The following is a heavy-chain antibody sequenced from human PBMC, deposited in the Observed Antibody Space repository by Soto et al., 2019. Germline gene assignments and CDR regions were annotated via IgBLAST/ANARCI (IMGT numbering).Heavy chain of an antibody. CDR2: IWYDGSNK. D-gene: IGHD3-16*01. V-gene: IGHV3-33*01. CDR1: GFTFSSYG. CDR3: ARDLDYYYMDV. Sequence: GGSLRLSCAASGFTFSSYGMHWVRQAPGKGLEWVAVIWYDGSNKYYADSVKGRFTISRDNSKNTLYLQMNSLRAEDTAVYYCARDLDYYYMDVWGKGTTVTVSS. J-gene: IGHJ6*03.